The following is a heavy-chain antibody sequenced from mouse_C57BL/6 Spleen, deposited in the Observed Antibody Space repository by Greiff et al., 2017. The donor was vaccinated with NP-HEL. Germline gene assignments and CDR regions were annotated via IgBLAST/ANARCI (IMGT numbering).Heavy chain of an antibody. V-gene: IGHV1-22*01. D-gene: IGHD3-2*02. Sequence: EVQLQQSGPELVKPGASVKMSCKASGYTFTDYNMHWVKQSHGKSLEWIGYINPNNGGTSYNQKFKGKATLTVNKSSSTAYMELRSLTSEDSAVYYCARGGPDSSGYWFAYWGQGTLVTVSA. CDR3: ARGGPDSSGYWFAY. CDR2: INPNNGGT. J-gene: IGHJ3*01. CDR1: GYTFTDYN.